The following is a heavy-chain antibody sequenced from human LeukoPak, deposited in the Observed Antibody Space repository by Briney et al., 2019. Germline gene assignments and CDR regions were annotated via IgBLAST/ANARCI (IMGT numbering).Heavy chain of an antibody. V-gene: IGHV4-4*02. CDR3: ARHGSFVFDI. CDR1: GGSISTYNW. D-gene: IGHD5-24*01. Sequence: SETLSLTCAVSGGSISTYNWWSWVRQPPGKGLEWIGEIFHSGITNYNPSLKSRVIMSVDKSKNQLSLKLNSVTAADTAVYYCARHGSFVFDIWGQGTMVTVSS. J-gene: IGHJ3*02. CDR2: IFHSGIT.